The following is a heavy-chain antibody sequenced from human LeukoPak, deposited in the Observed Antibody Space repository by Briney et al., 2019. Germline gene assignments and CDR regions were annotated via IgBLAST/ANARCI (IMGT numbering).Heavy chain of an antibody. J-gene: IGHJ4*02. Sequence: SGGSLRLSCAASGFTFSTYSMNWVRQAPGKGLEWVSSISSSSSYIYHADSVKGRFTISRDNAKNSLYLQMNSLRAEDTAVYYCASSAFYYYDSSGYPVDCWGQGTLVTVSS. V-gene: IGHV3-21*01. D-gene: IGHD3-22*01. CDR3: ASSAFYYYDSSGYPVDC. CDR1: GFTFSTYS. CDR2: ISSSSSYI.